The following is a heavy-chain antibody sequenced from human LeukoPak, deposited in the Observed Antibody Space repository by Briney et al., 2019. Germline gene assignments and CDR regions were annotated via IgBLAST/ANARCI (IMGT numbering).Heavy chain of an antibody. D-gene: IGHD3-22*01. CDR2: ISGSGGST. V-gene: IGHV3-23*01. Sequence: GGTLRLSCAASGFTFSSYGMSWVRQAPGKGLEWVSAISGSGGSTYYADSVKGRFTISRDNSKNTLYLQTNSLRAEDTALYYCVRDRDSTGYYDYWGQGTLVTVSS. CDR1: GFTFSSYG. CDR3: VRDRDSTGYYDY. J-gene: IGHJ4*02.